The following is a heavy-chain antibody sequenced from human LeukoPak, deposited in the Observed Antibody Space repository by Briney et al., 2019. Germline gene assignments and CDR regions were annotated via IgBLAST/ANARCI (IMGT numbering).Heavy chain of an antibody. CDR1: GYTFTGYY. D-gene: IGHD1-1*01. J-gene: IGHJ6*02. CDR3: ASVTGTTRDYYGMDV. Sequence: ASVKVSCKASGYTFTGYYMHWVRQAPGQGLEWMRWINPNSGGTNYAQKFQGRVTMTRDTSISTAYMELSRLRSDDTAVYYCASVTGTTRDYYGMDVWGQGTTVTVSS. CDR2: INPNSGGT. V-gene: IGHV1-2*02.